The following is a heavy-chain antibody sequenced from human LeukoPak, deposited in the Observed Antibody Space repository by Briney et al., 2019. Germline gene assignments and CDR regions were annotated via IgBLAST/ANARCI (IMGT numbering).Heavy chain of an antibody. J-gene: IGHJ4*02. CDR2: IIPIFGTA. CDR3: ATGYCSGGSCYSVY. CDR1: GGTFSSYA. Sequence: SVKVSCKASGGTFSSYAISWVRQAPGQGLEWMGGIIPIFGTANYAQKFQGRVTITADESTSTAYMELSSLRSEDTAVYYCATGYCSGGSCYSVYWGQGTLVAVSS. D-gene: IGHD2-15*01. V-gene: IGHV1-69*13.